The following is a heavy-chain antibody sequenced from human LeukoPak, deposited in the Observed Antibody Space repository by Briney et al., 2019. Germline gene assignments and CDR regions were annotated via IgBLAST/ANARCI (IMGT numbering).Heavy chain of an antibody. CDR1: GDSVSSNRAT. CDR3: ARGSSGWTLDY. V-gene: IGHV6-1*01. J-gene: IGHJ4*02. D-gene: IGHD6-19*01. CDR2: TYNRSKWYN. Sequence: SQTLSLTSAISGDSVSSNRATWNWIRQSPLRGLEWLGRTYNRSKWYNDYAVSVRSRITINPDTSKNQFSLQLNSVTPEDTAVYYCARGSSGWTLDYWGQGTLVTVSS.